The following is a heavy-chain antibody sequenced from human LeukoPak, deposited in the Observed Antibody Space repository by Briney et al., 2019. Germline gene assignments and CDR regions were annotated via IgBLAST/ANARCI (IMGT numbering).Heavy chain of an antibody. J-gene: IGHJ4*02. V-gene: IGHV5-51*01. D-gene: IGHD6-13*01. CDR1: GYSFTSYW. Sequence: GESLQISCKGSGYSFTSYWTGWVRQLPGKGLEWMGIIYPGDSDTRYSPSFQGQVTISADKSISTAYLQWSSLKASDTAMYYCARSYSSSWYLVDYWGQGTLVTVSS. CDR2: IYPGDSDT. CDR3: ARSYSSSWYLVDY.